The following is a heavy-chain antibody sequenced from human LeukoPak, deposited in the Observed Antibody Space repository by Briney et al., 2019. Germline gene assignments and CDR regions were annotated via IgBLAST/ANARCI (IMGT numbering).Heavy chain of an antibody. CDR1: GGSISSGGYY. CDR3: AREYYYDSSGSDFFDY. D-gene: IGHD3-22*01. CDR2: IYYSGST. V-gene: IGHV4-31*03. Sequence: SETLSLTCTVSGGSISSGGYYRSWIRQHPGKGLEWIGYIYYSGSTYYNPSLKSRVTISVDTSKNQFSLKLSSVTAADTAVYYCAREYYYDSSGSDFFDYWGQGTLVTVSA. J-gene: IGHJ4*02.